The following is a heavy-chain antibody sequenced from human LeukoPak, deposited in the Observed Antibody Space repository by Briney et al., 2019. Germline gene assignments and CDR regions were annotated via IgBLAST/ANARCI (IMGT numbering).Heavy chain of an antibody. J-gene: IGHJ6*03. CDR1: GGSFSSYY. V-gene: IGHV4-4*07. Sequence: SETLSLTCAVYGGSFSSYYWSWIRQPAGKGLEWIGRIYTSGSTNYNPSLKSRVTISVDTSKNQFSLKLSSVTAADTAVYYCARDSVTTVTNYYYYYMDVWGKGTTVTISS. CDR3: ARDSVTTVTNYYYYYMDV. CDR2: IYTSGST. D-gene: IGHD4-17*01.